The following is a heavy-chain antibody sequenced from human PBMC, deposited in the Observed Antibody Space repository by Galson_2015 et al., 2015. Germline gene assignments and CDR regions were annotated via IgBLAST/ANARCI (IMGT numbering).Heavy chain of an antibody. CDR2: ISSSGTFT. Sequence: SLRLSCAASGFSLSDYYMSWIRQAPGKGLEWVAYISSSGTFTNYADSVEGRFTISRDNAENSLSLQMNSLRGEDTAVYYCARGGLMLPVDFWGQGSLVTVSS. D-gene: IGHD2-8*01. CDR3: ARGGLMLPVDF. V-gene: IGHV3-11*06. CDR1: GFSLSDYY. J-gene: IGHJ4*02.